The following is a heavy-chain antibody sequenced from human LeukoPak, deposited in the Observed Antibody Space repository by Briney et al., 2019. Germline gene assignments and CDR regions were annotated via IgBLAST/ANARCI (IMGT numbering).Heavy chain of an antibody. CDR3: ARDRAYYGSGSYNYYYYYMDV. D-gene: IGHD3-10*01. V-gene: IGHV1-69*04. CDR1: GGTFSSYT. CDR2: IIPILGIA. Sequence: SVKVSCKASGGTFSSYTISWVRQAPGQGLEWMGRIIPILGIANYAQKFQGRVTITADKSTSTAYMELSGLRSEDTAVYYCARDRAYYGSGSYNYYYYYMDVWGKGTTVTVSS. J-gene: IGHJ6*03.